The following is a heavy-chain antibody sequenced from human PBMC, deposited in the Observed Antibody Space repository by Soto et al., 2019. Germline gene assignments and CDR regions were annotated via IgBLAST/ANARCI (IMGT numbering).Heavy chain of an antibody. CDR1: GGSISSGGYY. V-gene: IGHV4-31*03. Sequence: QVQLQESGPGLVKPSQTLSLTCTVSGGSISSGGYYWSWIRQHPGKGLEWIGYIYYSGSTYYNPSLKSRVTISVDTSKNQFSLKLSSVTGAATGVYYCASGFGNYYYYYMDVWGKGTTVTVSS. J-gene: IGHJ6*03. D-gene: IGHD3-10*01. CDR2: IYYSGST. CDR3: ASGFGNYYYYYMDV.